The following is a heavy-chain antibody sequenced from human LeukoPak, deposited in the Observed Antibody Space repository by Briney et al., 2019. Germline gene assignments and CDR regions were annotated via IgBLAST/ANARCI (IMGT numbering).Heavy chain of an antibody. J-gene: IGHJ4*02. CDR3: ARGFRGIQRTVPEAYFDY. D-gene: IGHD3-10*01. Sequence: KPSETLSLTCTVSGGSISSYYWSWIRQPPGKGLEWIGYIYYSGSTNYNPSLKSRVTISVDTSKNQFSLKLSSVTAADTAVYYCARGFRGIQRTVPEAYFDYWGQGTLVTVSS. CDR2: IYYSGST. V-gene: IGHV4-59*01. CDR1: GGSISSYY.